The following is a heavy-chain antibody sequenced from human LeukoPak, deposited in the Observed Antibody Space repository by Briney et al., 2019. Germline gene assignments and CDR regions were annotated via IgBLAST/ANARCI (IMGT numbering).Heavy chain of an antibody. D-gene: IGHD2-2*01. CDR2: IKQDGSEK. J-gene: IGHJ4*02. CDR1: GFTFSSYW. Sequence: GGSLRLSCAASGFTFSSYWMIWVRQAPGKGLEWVANIKQDGSEKYYVDSVKGRFTISRDNAKNSLYLQMNSLRAEATAVYSCARGGVGGLVDFDYWGQGTLVTVSS. CDR3: ARGGVGGLVDFDY. V-gene: IGHV3-7*01.